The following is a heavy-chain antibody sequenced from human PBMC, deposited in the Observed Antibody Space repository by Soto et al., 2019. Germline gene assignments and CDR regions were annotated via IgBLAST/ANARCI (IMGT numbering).Heavy chain of an antibody. D-gene: IGHD2-15*01. J-gene: IGHJ1*01. CDR2: ISGSGGST. CDR1: GFTFNNYA. Sequence: GESLKISCAASGFTFNNYAMSWVPQAPGKGLEWVSVISGSGGSTYYADSVKDRFTISRDNSKPTLYLQMNSLRAEDTAVYYCAYAKSVVIMTAVNIDSWGHGTLVT. V-gene: IGHV3-23*01. CDR3: AYAKSVVIMTAVNIDS.